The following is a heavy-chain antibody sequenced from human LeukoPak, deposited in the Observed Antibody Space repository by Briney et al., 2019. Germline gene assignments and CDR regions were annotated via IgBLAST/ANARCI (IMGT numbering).Heavy chain of an antibody. V-gene: IGHV3-7*01. CDR2: IKQAGSEK. J-gene: IGHJ6*03. CDR3: ARVVSCSSTICYRQPIYYYYYYMDV. D-gene: IGHD2-2*01. Sequence: GGSLRLSCAASGFTFCSFWMSWVRQAPGEGVEWVANIKQAGSEKYYADSVRGRFPISRDHAKNSLSLQMNRLRAEDPAVYYCARVVSCSSTICYRQPIYYYYYYMDVWGKGTTVTVSS. CDR1: GFTFCSFW.